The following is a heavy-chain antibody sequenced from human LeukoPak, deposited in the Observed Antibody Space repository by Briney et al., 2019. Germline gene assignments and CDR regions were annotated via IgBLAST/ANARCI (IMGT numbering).Heavy chain of an antibody. CDR3: ARGRLGDSSGYYFDY. Sequence: GGSLRLSCAASGFTFDDYGMSWVRQAPGKGLEWVSGINWNGGSTGYADSVKGRFTISRDNAKNSLYLQMNSLRAEDTALYYCARGRLGDSSGYYFDYWGQGTLVTVSS. J-gene: IGHJ4*02. D-gene: IGHD2-21*01. V-gene: IGHV3-20*04. CDR1: GFTFDDYG. CDR2: INWNGGST.